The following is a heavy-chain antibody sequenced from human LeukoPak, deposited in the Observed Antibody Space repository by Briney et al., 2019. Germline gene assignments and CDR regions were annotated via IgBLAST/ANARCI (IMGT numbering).Heavy chain of an antibody. CDR1: GYTFTSYD. J-gene: IGHJ6*02. V-gene: IGHV1-8*01. CDR2: MNPNSGNT. Sequence: GASVKVSCKASGYTFTSYDINWVRQATGQGLEWMGWMNPNSGNTGYAQEFQGRVTMTRNTSISTAYMELSSLRSEDTAVYYCARVRFSDFWSGYLFLNYGMDVWGQGTTVTVSS. D-gene: IGHD3-3*01. CDR3: ARVRFSDFWSGYLFLNYGMDV.